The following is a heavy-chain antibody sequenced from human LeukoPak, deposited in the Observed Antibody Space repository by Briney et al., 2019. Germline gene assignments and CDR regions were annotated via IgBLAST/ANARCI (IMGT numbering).Heavy chain of an antibody. CDR1: GGSISSGDYY. CDR2: IYYSGST. D-gene: IGHD2-2*01. J-gene: IGHJ4*02. V-gene: IGHV4-30-4*08. Sequence: SQTLSLTCTVSGGSISSGDYYWSWIRQPPGKGLEWIGYIYYSGSTYYNPSLKSRVTISVDTSKNQFSLKLSSVTAADTAVYYCARAPIVVVPAAYFDYWGQGTLVTVSS. CDR3: ARAPIVVVPAAYFDY.